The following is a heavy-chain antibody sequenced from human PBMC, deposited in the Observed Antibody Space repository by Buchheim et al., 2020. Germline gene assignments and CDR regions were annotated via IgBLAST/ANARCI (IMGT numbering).Heavy chain of an antibody. J-gene: IGHJ5*02. CDR1: SGSVGSRTYH. CDR3: ARDSDYGDYPGTKNWFDP. D-gene: IGHD4-17*01. V-gene: IGHV4-31*03. CDR2: IYYSGST. Sequence: HVQLRESGPGLVKPSETLSLTCTVSSGSVGSRTYHWSWIRQPPGKGLEWIGYIYYSGSTYYNPSLKSRVTISVDTSKNQFSLKLSSVTAADTAVYYCARDSDYGDYPGTKNWFDPWGQGTL.